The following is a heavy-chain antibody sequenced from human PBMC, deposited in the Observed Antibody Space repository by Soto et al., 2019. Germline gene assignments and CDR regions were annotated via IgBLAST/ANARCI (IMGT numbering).Heavy chain of an antibody. D-gene: IGHD5-18*01. J-gene: IGHJ5*01. Sequence: PSETLSLTCTVSGVSINSYYWSWIRQPPGKGLEWIGYIYYSGGTNYNPSLKSRVTISLDASKNHFSLKLSSVTAADTAVYYCARAGGYNYHFDFWGQGSPVTVSS. V-gene: IGHV4-59*01. CDR2: IYYSGGT. CDR3: ARAGGYNYHFDF. CDR1: GVSINSYY.